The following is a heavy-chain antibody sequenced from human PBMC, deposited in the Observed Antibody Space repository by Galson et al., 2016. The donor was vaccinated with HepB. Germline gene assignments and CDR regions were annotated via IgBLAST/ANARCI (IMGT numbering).Heavy chain of an antibody. D-gene: IGHD3-16*01. V-gene: IGHV1-2*05. J-gene: IGHJ4*02. CDR1: GYTFTAYY. Sequence: SVKVSCKASGYTFTAYYIHWVRQAPGKGLEWMGRINPNNGDTNYAKKFQGRVPMTRDTSIRTAYMELSRLRFDDTVVYYCARGGPGVYDYPDYWGQGTLVTVSS. CDR3: ARGGPGVYDYPDY. CDR2: INPNNGDT.